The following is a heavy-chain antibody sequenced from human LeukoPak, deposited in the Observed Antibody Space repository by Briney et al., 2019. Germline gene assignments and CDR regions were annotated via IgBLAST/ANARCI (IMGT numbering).Heavy chain of an antibody. J-gene: IGHJ6*03. CDR2: INHSGST. CDR3: ARGRRAARPRGLIYYYYYCMDV. D-gene: IGHD6-6*01. V-gene: IGHV4-34*01. CDR1: GGSFSGYY. Sequence: PSETLSLTCAVYGGSFSGYYWSWIRQPPGKGLEWIGEINHSGSTNYNPSPKSRVTISVDTSKNQFSLKLSSVTAADTAVYYCARGRRAARPRGLIYYYYYCMDVWGKGTTVTVSS.